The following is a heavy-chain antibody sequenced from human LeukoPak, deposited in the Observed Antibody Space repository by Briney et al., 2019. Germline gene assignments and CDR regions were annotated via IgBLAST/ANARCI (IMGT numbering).Heavy chain of an antibody. CDR3: ARDGIVGATQIDY. Sequence: ASVKVSCKASAYTFTGYYMHWVRQAPGQGLEWMGWINPNSGGTNYAQKFQGRVTMTRDTSISTAYMELSRLRSDDTAVYYCARDGIVGATQIDYWGQGTLVTVSS. CDR2: INPNSGGT. V-gene: IGHV1-2*02. CDR1: AYTFTGYY. D-gene: IGHD1-26*01. J-gene: IGHJ4*02.